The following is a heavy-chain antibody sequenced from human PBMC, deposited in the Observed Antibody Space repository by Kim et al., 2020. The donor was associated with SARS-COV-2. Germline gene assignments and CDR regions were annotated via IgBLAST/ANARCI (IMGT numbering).Heavy chain of an antibody. V-gene: IGHV3-64D*09. Sequence: YADSVKGRFTLSRDNSKNTLYLQMSSLRAEDTAVYYCVKDGRGEPFFDYWGQGTLVTVSS. D-gene: IGHD3-16*01. CDR3: VKDGRGEPFFDY. J-gene: IGHJ4*02.